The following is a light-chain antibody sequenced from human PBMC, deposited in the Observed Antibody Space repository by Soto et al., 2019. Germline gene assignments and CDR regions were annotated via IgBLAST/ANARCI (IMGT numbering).Light chain of an antibody. CDR2: GAS. Sequence: EIVLTQSPGTLSLSPGERATLSCRASQRVGSSYLAWYQQKLGQAPRLLIYGASSRATGIPDRFSGSGSGTDFTLTISRLEPEDFAVYYCQQYGRSPRTFGQGTKVEIK. J-gene: IGKJ1*01. CDR3: QQYGRSPRT. V-gene: IGKV3-20*01. CDR1: QRVGSSY.